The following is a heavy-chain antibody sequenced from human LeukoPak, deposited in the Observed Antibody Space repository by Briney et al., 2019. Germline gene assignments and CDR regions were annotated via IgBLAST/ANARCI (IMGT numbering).Heavy chain of an antibody. CDR3: ARGGWFGESTYFDY. D-gene: IGHD3-10*01. CDR2: IYYSGST. V-gene: IGHV4-59*01. J-gene: IGHJ4*02. Sequence: SETLSLTCTVSGGSISSYYWSWIRQPPGKGLEWIGYIYYSGSTNYNPSLKSQVTISVDTSKNQFSLKLSSVTAADTAVYYCARGGWFGESTYFDYWGQGTLVTVSS. CDR1: GGSISSYY.